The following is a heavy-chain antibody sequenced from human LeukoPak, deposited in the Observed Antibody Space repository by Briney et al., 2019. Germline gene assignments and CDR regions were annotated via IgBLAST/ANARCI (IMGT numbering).Heavy chain of an antibody. D-gene: IGHD2-21*01. CDR2: IYYNGDT. Sequence: PSETLSLTCIVSGGSISGYHWGWVRQTPGKGLEYISFIYYNGDTNYNPSLKSRVTMSVDTSKNQFSLKLSSVTAADTAVYYCARLGDCGHDCYSHDYWGQGTTVTVSS. V-gene: IGHV4-59*08. CDR3: ARLGDCGHDCYSHDY. J-gene: IGHJ4*03. CDR1: GGSISGYH.